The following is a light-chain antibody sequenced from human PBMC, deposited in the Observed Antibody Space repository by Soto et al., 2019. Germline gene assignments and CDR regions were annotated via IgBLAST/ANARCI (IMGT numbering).Light chain of an antibody. J-gene: IGKJ5*01. CDR3: QHANVFPIT. CDR1: QGITTW. V-gene: IGKV1-12*01. Sequence: HLTHSPSSVSGYVGDRVTSSILANQGITTWLAWYQQKPGKAPTLLIYEASSLQSGVLSRFRGNGSGTDSTFTISRLPPQASATYFCQHANVFPITFGQRLRLEI. CDR2: EAS.